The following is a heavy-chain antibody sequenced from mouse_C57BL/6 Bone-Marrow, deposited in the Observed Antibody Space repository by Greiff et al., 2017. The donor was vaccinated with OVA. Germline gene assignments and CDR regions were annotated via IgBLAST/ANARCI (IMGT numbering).Heavy chain of an antibody. CDR2: IWTGGGT. V-gene: IGHV2-9-1*01. J-gene: IGHJ4*01. D-gene: IGHD2-5*01. Sequence: QVQLKESGPGLVAPSQSLSITCTVSGFSFTSYAISWVRQPPGKGLEWLGVIWTGGGTNNNSAPKSRLSICNDNSMSQVFLKMSSLQTDDTARYCCARWHYSNPMDYWGQGTSVTVSS. CDR1: GFSFTSYA. CDR3: ARWHYSNPMDY.